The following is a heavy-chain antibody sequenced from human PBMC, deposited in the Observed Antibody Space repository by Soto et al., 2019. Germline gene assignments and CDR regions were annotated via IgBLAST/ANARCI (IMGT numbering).Heavy chain of an antibody. D-gene: IGHD3-10*01. V-gene: IGHV6-1*01. Sequence: SQTLSLTCAISGDSVSSNSAAWNWIRQSPSRGLEWLGRTYYRSKWYNDYAVSVKSRITINPDTSKNQFSLQLNSVTPEDTAVYYCARAPYGSGSRYYYYYYGMDVWGQGTTVTVSS. CDR2: TYYRSKWYN. J-gene: IGHJ6*02. CDR3: ARAPYGSGSRYYYYYYGMDV. CDR1: GDSVSSNSAA.